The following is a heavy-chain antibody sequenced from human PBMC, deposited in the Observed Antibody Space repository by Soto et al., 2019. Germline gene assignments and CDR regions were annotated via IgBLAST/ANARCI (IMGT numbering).Heavy chain of an antibody. J-gene: IGHJ4*02. CDR2: IYYSGST. CDR1: GGSISSYY. Sequence: SETLSLTCTVSGGSISSYYWSWIRQPPGKGLEWIGYIYYSGSTYYNPSLKSRVTISVDTSKNQFSLKLSSVTAADTAVYYCARAPFYDSSGSIPDFDYWGQGTLVTVSS. CDR3: ARAPFYDSSGSIPDFDY. D-gene: IGHD3-22*01. V-gene: IGHV4-30-4*01.